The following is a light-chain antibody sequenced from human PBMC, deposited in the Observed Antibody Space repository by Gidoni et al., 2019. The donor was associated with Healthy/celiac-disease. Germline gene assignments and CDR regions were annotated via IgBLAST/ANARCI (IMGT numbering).Light chain of an antibody. J-gene: IGLJ3*02. CDR2: SNN. Sequence: QSVLTQPPSASGTPGQRVTISCSGSSSNIGSNTVNWYQQLPGTAPKLLINSNNQRPSGVPDRFSGSKSGTSASLAISGLQPEDEADYYCAAWDDSLNGSWVFGGGTKLTVL. CDR1: SSNIGSNT. V-gene: IGLV1-44*01. CDR3: AAWDDSLNGSWV.